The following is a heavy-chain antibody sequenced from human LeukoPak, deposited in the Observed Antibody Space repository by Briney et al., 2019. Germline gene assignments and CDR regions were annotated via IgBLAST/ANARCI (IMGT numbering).Heavy chain of an antibody. J-gene: IGHJ4*02. D-gene: IGHD3-10*01. V-gene: IGHV1-69*05. CDR2: IIPIFGTA. Sequence: GASVKVSCKASGGTFSSYAISWVRQAPGQGLEWMGGIIPIFGTANYAQKFQGRVTITTDESTSTAYMELSSLRSEDTAVYYCAREWFGELLQPTLDYWGQGTLVTVSS. CDR1: GGTFSSYA. CDR3: AREWFGELLQPTLDY.